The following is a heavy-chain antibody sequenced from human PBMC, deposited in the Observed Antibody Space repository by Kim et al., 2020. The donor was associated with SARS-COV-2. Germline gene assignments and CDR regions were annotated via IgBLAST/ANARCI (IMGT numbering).Heavy chain of an antibody. CDR3: AKEGVWQQLANWFYP. CDR1: GFNFTNYA. CDR2: IWYDGSKK. Sequence: GGSLRLSCAASGFNFTNYAMHWVRQAPGKGLEWAAVIWYDGSKKLYAYSVKCRFTISREDPKKSLSLQINSLRADDTGLYFCAKEGVWQQLANWFYPWG. J-gene: IGHJ5*02. D-gene: IGHD6-13*01. V-gene: IGHV3-33*06.